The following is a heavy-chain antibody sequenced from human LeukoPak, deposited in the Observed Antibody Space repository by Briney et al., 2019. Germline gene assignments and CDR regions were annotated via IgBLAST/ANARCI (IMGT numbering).Heavy chain of an antibody. J-gene: IGHJ5*02. D-gene: IGHD6-19*01. V-gene: IGHV3-23*01. CDR1: GFTFSSDA. CDR3: ARGADTGYSSDS. CDR2: ITGSGGNT. Sequence: GGSLRLSCAASGFTFSSDAMSWVRQAPGKGLEWVSAITGSGGNTYYADSVKGRFTISRDNAKNTLYLQMNSLRAEDTAVYYCARGADTGYSSDSWGQGTLVTVSS.